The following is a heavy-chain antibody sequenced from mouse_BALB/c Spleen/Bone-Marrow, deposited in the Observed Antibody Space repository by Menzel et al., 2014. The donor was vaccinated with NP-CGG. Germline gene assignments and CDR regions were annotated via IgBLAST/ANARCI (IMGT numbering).Heavy chain of an antibody. D-gene: IGHD6-1*01. Sequence: LVESGPELVRPGDSVKMSCKASDYTFTSYWMHWVKQRPGQGLEWIGMIDPYNSDTRLNQKFKDKATLNVDKSSNTAYMHLISRTSEDSAVYYCARTFQPRRAMDYGGQGSSVTVSS. CDR1: DYTFTSYW. V-gene: IGHV1-74*01. CDR3: ARTFQPRRAMDY. CDR2: IDPYNSDT. J-gene: IGHJ4*01.